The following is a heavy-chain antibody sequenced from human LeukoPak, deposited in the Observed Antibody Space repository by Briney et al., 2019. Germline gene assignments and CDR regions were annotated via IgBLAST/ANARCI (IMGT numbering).Heavy chain of an antibody. V-gene: IGHV3-30*18. D-gene: IGHD2-2*03. CDR2: ISYNESNT. CDR1: GFTFSSYG. J-gene: IGHJ4*02. Sequence: GGSLRLSCAASGFTFSSYGMHWVRQAPGKGLEWVAVISYNESNTYYADSVKGRFTISRDNSKNTLYLQMNTLRAEDTAVYYCAKDRWIPFDYWGQGTLVTVSS. CDR3: AKDRWIPFDY.